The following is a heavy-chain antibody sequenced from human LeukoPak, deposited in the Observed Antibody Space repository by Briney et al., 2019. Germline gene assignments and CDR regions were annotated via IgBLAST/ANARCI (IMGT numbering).Heavy chain of an antibody. D-gene: IGHD2-15*01. CDR1: GFTFSDYY. V-gene: IGHV3-11*01. Sequence: GGSLRLSCAASGFTFSDYYMSWIRQAPGKGLEWVSYISSSGSTIYYADSVKGRFTISRDNAKNSLYLQMNSLRAEDTAVYYCARVKVVVGGCERLCVCGGQGILVTVSS. J-gene: IGHJ1*01. CDR2: ISSSGSTI. CDR3: ARVKVVVGGCERLCVC.